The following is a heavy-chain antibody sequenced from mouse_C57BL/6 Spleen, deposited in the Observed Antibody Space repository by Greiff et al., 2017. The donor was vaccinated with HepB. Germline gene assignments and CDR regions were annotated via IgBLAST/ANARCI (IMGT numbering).Heavy chain of an antibody. CDR2: IYPRSGNT. J-gene: IGHJ1*03. V-gene: IGHV1-81*01. CDR1: GYTFTSYG. CDR3: AREITTVVARGYFDV. D-gene: IGHD1-1*01. Sequence: VKLQQSGAELARPGASVKLSCKASGYTFTSYGISWVKQRTGQGLEWIGEIYPRSGNTYYNEKFKGKATLTADKSSSTAYMELRSLTSEDSAVYFCAREITTVVARGYFDVWGTGTTVTVSS.